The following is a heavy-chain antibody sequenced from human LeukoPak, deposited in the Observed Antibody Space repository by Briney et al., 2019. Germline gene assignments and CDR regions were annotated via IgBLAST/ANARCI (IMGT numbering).Heavy chain of an antibody. V-gene: IGHV4-59*12. D-gene: IGHD1-26*01. CDR1: GGSISSYY. Sequence: SETLSLTCTVSGGSISSYYWSWIRQLPGKGLEWIGYIYYSGSTNYNPSLKSRVTISVDTSKNQFSLKLSSVTAADTAVYYCAIVGATTGGDYWGQGTLVTVSS. CDR2: IYYSGST. J-gene: IGHJ4*02. CDR3: AIVGATTGGDY.